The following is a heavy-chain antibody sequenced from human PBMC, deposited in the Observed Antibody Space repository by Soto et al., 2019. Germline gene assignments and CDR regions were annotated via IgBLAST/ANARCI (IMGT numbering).Heavy chain of an antibody. CDR2: ISSSGDYV. J-gene: IGHJ5*02. V-gene: IGHV3-21*01. Sequence: EVQLVESGGGLVKPGGSLRLSCGASGFTFRSHAMNWVRQAPGKGLEWVSSISSSGDYVYYADSVRGRFTISRDNAKNSLFLQMNSLRADDTAVYFCARGVVPSAIPYWFDPWGQGTLVTVSS. D-gene: IGHD2-2*01. CDR3: ARGVVPSAIPYWFDP. CDR1: GFTFRSHA.